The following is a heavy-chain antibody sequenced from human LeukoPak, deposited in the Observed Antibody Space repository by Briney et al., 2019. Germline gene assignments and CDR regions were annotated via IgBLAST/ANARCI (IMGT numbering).Heavy chain of an antibody. J-gene: IGHJ6*03. CDR1: GGSISGYH. CDR2: IYYSGSS. V-gene: IGHV4-59*01. CDR3: ARVPRSYYYYYYMDV. Sequence: PSETLSLTCNVSGGSISGYHWSWIRLPPGKELEWLGFIYYSGSSNYNPSLKSRVTMSADTSKNQFSLKLSSVTAADTAVYYCARVPRSYYYYYYMDVWGKGTSVTVSS.